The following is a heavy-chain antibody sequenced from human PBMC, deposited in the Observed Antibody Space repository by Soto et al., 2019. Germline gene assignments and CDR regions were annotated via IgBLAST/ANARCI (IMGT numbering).Heavy chain of an antibody. CDR1: GGSFSGYY. J-gene: IGHJ4*02. CDR2: INHSGST. CDR3: ARGKVYYYGSGSYYNVMRYFDY. Sequence: ASETLSLTCAVYGGSFSGYYWTWIRQPPGTGLEWIGEINHSGSTNYNPSLKSRVTISVDTSKNQFSLKLSSVTAADTAVYYCARGKVYYYGSGSYYNVMRYFDYWGQGTLVTVSS. D-gene: IGHD3-10*01. V-gene: IGHV4-34*01.